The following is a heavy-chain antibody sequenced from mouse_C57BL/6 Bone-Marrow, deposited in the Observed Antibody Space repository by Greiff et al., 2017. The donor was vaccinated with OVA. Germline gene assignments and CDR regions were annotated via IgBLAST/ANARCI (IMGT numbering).Heavy chain of an antibody. Sequence: VQLQQSGPELVKPGASVKISCKASGYSFTGYYMNWVKQSPEKSLEWIGEINPSTGGTTYNQKFKAKATLTVDKSSSTAYMQLKSLTSEDSAVYYCAEITTVPFAYWGQGTLVTVSA. CDR3: AEITTVPFAY. J-gene: IGHJ3*01. CDR2: INPSTGGT. CDR1: GYSFTGYY. V-gene: IGHV1-42*01. D-gene: IGHD1-1*01.